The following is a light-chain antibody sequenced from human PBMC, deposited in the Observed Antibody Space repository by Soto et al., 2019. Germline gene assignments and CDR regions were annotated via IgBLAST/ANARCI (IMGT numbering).Light chain of an antibody. CDR1: QNVNNSY. Sequence: VLTQSPGTLSLSPGERATLSCRASQNVNNSYLAWYQQKPGQAPRLLIRGASSRATGLPDRFSGSGSGTAFTLTISRLEPEDFAVYYCQQNGSSPGTFGQGTKLEIK. CDR2: GAS. J-gene: IGKJ2*01. V-gene: IGKV3-20*01. CDR3: QQNGSSPGT.